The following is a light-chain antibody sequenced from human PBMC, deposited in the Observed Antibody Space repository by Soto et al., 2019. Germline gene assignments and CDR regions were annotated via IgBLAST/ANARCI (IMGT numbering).Light chain of an antibody. CDR1: SSDVGSYNL. CDR2: EGS. CDR3: CSYAGSRTLV. J-gene: IGLJ2*01. V-gene: IGLV2-23*01. Sequence: QSALTQPASVSGSPGQSITISCTGTSSDVGSYNLVSWYQQHPGKAPKLMIYEGSKRPSGVSNRFSGSKSGNTASLTISGLQAEDEAHYYCCSYAGSRTLVFGGGTKLTVL.